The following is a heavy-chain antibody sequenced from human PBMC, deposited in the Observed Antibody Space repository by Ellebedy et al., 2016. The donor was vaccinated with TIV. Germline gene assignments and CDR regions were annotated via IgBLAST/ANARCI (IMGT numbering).Heavy chain of an antibody. CDR3: SRHRGYGMDV. Sequence: GGSLRLSCKASGYSFSTYWITWVRQMPGKGLEWMGKIDPTDSYINYSPSFQGLVTISADESASTAYLQWPSLKASDSATYYCSRHRGYGMDVWGQGTTVTVSS. CDR2: IDPTDSYI. V-gene: IGHV5-10-1*01. CDR1: GYSFSTYW. J-gene: IGHJ6*02. D-gene: IGHD3-10*01.